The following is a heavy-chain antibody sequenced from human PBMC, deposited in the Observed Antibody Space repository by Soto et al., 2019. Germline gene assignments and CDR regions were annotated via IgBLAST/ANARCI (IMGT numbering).Heavy chain of an antibody. CDR2: IHPGDSDT. CDR3: ARQGQLSPYYYAMDV. D-gene: IGHD1-1*01. Sequence: PGESLKISCKVSGYRFTTYWIAWVRQMPGKGLEWMGIIHPGDSDTRYSPSFQGQVTISADKSVGTAFLQWSRLKASDTATYYCARQGQLSPYYYAMDVWGQGTTVTVSS. CDR1: GYRFTTYW. J-gene: IGHJ6*02. V-gene: IGHV5-51*01.